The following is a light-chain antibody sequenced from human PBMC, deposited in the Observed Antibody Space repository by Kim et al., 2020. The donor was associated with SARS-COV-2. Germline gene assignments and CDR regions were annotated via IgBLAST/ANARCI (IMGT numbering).Light chain of an antibody. V-gene: IGLV3-21*04. CDR2: YTG. Sequence: KTTRSTCGRNKIGTNNVHWYQQEPGPGPQLVKFYTGDRPSGLPARISGSNSGNTATLTIGGVEAGDEADYYCEVWDTSTDHGIFGGGTQLTVL. CDR3: EVWDTSTDHGI. CDR1: KIGTNN. J-gene: IGLJ2*01.